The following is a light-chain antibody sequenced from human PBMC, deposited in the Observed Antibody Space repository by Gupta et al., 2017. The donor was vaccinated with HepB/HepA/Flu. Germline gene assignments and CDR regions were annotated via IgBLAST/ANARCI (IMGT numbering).Light chain of an antibody. J-gene: IGKJ4*01. Sequence: DVVMTQSPLSLPVTLGQPASISCRSSQSLVHGDGNTYLNWFHQRPGQSPRRLIYKGSSRDSGVPDRFSGSGSGTDFTLKISSVETEDVGVYYCRQGKHWPLTFGGGTKVEIK. CDR2: KGS. CDR3: RQGKHWPLT. V-gene: IGKV2-30*02. CDR1: QSLVHGDGNTY.